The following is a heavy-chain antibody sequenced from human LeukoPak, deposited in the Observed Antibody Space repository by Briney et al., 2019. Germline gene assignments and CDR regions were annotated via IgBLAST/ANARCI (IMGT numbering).Heavy chain of an antibody. CDR2: VNPNSGDT. CDR1: GYTFTTFE. J-gene: IGHJ4*02. D-gene: IGHD2-8*02. CDR3: ARVDTGLTY. Sequence: GASVKVSCKASGYTFTTFEISWVRQAPGQGLEWMGWVNPNSGDTGYAQQIQGRVNLTRNTATATAYMELSSLKSEDTAVYYCARVDTGLTYWGQGTLIIVSS. V-gene: IGHV1-8*02.